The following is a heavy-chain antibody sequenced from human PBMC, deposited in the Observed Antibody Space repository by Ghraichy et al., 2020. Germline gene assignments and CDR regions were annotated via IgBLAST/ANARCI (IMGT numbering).Heavy chain of an antibody. CDR3: ATRRDIVVVPAAKPYYYYGMDV. Sequence: GGSLRLSCAASGFTFSSYGMHWVRQAPGKGLEWVAVISYDGSNKYYADSVKGRFTISRDNSKNTLYLQMNSLRAEDTAVYYCATRRDIVVVPAAKPYYYYGMDVWGQGTTVTVSS. D-gene: IGHD2-2*01. V-gene: IGHV3-30*03. CDR2: ISYDGSNK. CDR1: GFTFSSYG. J-gene: IGHJ6*02.